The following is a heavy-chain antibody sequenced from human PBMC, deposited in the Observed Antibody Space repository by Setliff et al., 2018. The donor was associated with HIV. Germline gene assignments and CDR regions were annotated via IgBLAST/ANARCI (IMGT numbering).Heavy chain of an antibody. D-gene: IGHD3-9*01. CDR2: MFRTGTS. Sequence: PSETLSLTCVVSGDSISRSRYYWGWIRQPPGKGLEWIGTMFRTGTSYYNPSLTSRVTISQDTSKNQFSLELTSVTAADTAVYYCARTDWARTSYYYYYGMNVWGQGTTVTVSS. V-gene: IGHV4-39*07. CDR3: ARTDWARTSYYYYYGMNV. CDR1: GDSISRSRYY. J-gene: IGHJ6*02.